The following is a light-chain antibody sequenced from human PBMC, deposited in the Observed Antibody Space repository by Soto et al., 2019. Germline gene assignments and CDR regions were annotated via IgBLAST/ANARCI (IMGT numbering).Light chain of an antibody. CDR2: GTS. Sequence: EIVFKQSPGTLSLSTGERASLSCRASQSVSSSYLAWYQQKPGQAPRLLIHGTSSRATGIPDRFSGSGSGTDFSLTISRLEPEDFAVYYCQQYGSLSWTFGQGTKVDI. CDR3: QQYGSLSWT. CDR1: QSVSSSY. J-gene: IGKJ1*01. V-gene: IGKV3-20*01.